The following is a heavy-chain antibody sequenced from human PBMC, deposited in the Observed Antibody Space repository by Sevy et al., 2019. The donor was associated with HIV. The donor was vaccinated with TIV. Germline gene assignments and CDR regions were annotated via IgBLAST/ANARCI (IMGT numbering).Heavy chain of an antibody. J-gene: IGHJ6*02. CDR3: AKVINRGCDGVNCYSYYYYFYGLDV. Sequence: GGSLRLSCAASGFPFNDHAMHWVRQVPGKGLEWVSGVSWNSRNIGYADSVKGRFTISRANARQFLYLEMNSLRPEDTAFYYCAKVINRGCDGVNCYSYYYYFYGLDVWGQGTTVTVSS. CDR1: GFPFNDHA. CDR2: VSWNSRNI. D-gene: IGHD2-21*01. V-gene: IGHV3-9*01.